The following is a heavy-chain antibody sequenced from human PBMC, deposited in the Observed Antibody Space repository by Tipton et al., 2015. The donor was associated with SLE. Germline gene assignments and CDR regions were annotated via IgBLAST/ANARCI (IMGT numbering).Heavy chain of an antibody. J-gene: IGHJ2*01. CDR1: GGSIRSSRHF. V-gene: IGHV4-39*07. CDR3: ARDRRGWYFDL. D-gene: IGHD3-10*01. CDR2: LYYSGNT. Sequence: TLSLTCTVSGGSIRSSRHFWGWIRQPPGKGLEWIGVLYYSGNTYYNPSLQSRVTISVDTSKNQFSLKLSSVTAADTAVYYCARDRRGWYFDLWGRGTLVTVSS.